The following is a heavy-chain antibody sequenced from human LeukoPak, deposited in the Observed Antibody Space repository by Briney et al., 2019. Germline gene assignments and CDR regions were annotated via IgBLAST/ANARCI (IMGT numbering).Heavy chain of an antibody. Sequence: GGSLRLSCAASGFTFSSYCMHWVRQAPGTGLVWVSRISKDGSSTYYADSVKGRFTISRDNAKNTLYLQMNSLRAEDTAVYYCARDEVGVGATHDYWGQGTLVTVSS. CDR3: ARDEVGVGATHDY. CDR1: GFTFSSYC. J-gene: IGHJ4*02. V-gene: IGHV3-74*01. CDR2: ISKDGSST. D-gene: IGHD1-26*01.